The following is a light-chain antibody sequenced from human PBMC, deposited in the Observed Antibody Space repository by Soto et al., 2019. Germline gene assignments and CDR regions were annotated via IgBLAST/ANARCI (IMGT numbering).Light chain of an antibody. CDR2: KAS. CDR3: QQDNNYSGT. CDR1: QSVNSW. V-gene: IGKV1-5*03. Sequence: DIQMTQSPSTLSASVGDRVTITCRASQSVNSWLAWYQQKPGKAPKLLIYKASNLENGVPSRFSGSGSGTEVTLTISGLQPDDFASYDCQQDNNYSGTCGQGTKVEIK. J-gene: IGKJ1*01.